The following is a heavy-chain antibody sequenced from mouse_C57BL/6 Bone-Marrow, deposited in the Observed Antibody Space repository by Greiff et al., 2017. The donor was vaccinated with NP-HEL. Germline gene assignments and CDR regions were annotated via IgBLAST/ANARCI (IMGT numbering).Heavy chain of an antibody. V-gene: IGHV1-5*01. D-gene: IGHD1-1*01. J-gene: IGHJ2*01. CDR1: GYTFTSYW. CDR3: TGDHCGSSYVED. Sequence: DVKLQESGTVLARPGASVKMSCKTSGYTFTSYWMHWVKQRPGQGLEWIGAIYPGNSDTSYNQKFKGKAKLTAVTSASTAYMELSSLTNEDSAVYYCTGDHCGSSYVEDWGKGTTLTVSS. CDR2: IYPGNSDT.